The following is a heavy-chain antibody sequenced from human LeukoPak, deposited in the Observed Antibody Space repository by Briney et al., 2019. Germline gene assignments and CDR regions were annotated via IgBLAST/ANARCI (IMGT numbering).Heavy chain of an antibody. CDR1: GYTFTSYG. V-gene: IGHV1-18*01. D-gene: IGHD4-17*01. CDR2: ISAYNGNT. CDR3: ARDGLLYGDLPTHYFDY. Sequence: ASVKVSCKASGYTFTSYGISWVRQAPGQGLEWMGWISAYNGNTNYAQKLQGRVTMTTDTSTSTAYMELRSLRSDDTAVYYCARDGLLYGDLPTHYFDYWGQGTLVTVSS. J-gene: IGHJ4*02.